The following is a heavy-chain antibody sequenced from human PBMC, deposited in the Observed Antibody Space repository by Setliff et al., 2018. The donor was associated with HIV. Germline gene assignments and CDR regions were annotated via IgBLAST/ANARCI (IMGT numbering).Heavy chain of an antibody. Sequence: SETLSLTCTVSGGFISTGSYSWSWIRQPPGKGLEWIGYIYHSGNTYYNPSLKSRVSISVDRSKSHFSLRLSSVTAADTAVYYCARGGSRGSWYWDYWGQGTLVTVSS. D-gene: IGHD6-13*01. CDR2: IYHSGNT. CDR3: ARGGSRGSWYWDY. J-gene: IGHJ4*02. CDR1: GGFISTGSYS. V-gene: IGHV4-30-2*01.